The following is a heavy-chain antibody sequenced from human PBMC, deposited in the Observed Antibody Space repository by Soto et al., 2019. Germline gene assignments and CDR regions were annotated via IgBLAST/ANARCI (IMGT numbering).Heavy chain of an antibody. CDR3: ARGLLDYYDSSGYSFDY. J-gene: IGHJ4*02. V-gene: IGHV1-18*01. CDR2: ISAYNDNA. Sequence: QVQLVKSGAEVKKPGASVKVSCKASGYTFTSYGISWVRQAPGQGLEWMGWISAYNDNANYVQRLQGRVTMTTDTSTSTAYMELRSLRSDDTAVYYWARGLLDYYDSSGYSFDYWGQGTLVTVS. CDR1: GYTFTSYG. D-gene: IGHD3-22*01.